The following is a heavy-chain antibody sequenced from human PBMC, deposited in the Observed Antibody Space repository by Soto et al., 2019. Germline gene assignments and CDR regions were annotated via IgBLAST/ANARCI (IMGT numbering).Heavy chain of an antibody. CDR3: ARGQEGVVATH. D-gene: IGHD5-12*01. Sequence: QVQLQQWGAGLLKPSETLSLNCAVNGGSLSGYYWSWIRQPPGKGLEWIGEIKDGGRTNYSPSLTSRATISSDTSNNQFYLRLYSVTAADTGVYYCARGQEGVVATHWDQGTLVTVSS. CDR1: GGSLSGYY. J-gene: IGHJ4*02. CDR2: IKDGGRT. V-gene: IGHV4-34*01.